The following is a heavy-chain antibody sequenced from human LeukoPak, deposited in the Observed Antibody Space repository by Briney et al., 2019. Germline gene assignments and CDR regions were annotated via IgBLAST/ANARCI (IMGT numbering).Heavy chain of an antibody. V-gene: IGHV3-21*01. CDR3: ARDRYFDWLFPFDY. J-gene: IGHJ4*02. D-gene: IGHD3-9*01. CDR2: ISSSSSYI. Sequence: AGGSLRLSCAASGFTFSSYSMNWVRQAPGKGLEWVSSISSSSSYIYYADSVKGRFTISRDNAKNSLYLQMNSPRAEDTAVYYCARDRYFDWLFPFDYWGQGTLVTVSS. CDR1: GFTFSSYS.